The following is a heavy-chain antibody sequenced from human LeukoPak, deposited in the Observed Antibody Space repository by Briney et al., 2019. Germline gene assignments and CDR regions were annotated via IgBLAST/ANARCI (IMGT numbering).Heavy chain of an antibody. Sequence: GGSLRLSCAASGFTFSSYEMNWVRQAPGKGLEWVAFIRYDGSNKYYADSVKGRFTISRDNSKNTLYLQMNSLRAEDTAVYYCAKDDGYGDYVLDYWGQGTLVTVSS. CDR1: GFTFSSYE. D-gene: IGHD4-17*01. CDR3: AKDDGYGDYVLDY. V-gene: IGHV3-30*02. CDR2: IRYDGSNK. J-gene: IGHJ4*02.